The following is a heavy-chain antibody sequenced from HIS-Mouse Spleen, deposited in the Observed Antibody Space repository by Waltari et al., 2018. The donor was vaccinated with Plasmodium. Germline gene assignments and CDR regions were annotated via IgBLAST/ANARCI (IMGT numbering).Heavy chain of an antibody. CDR1: GGSFSGYY. Sequence: QVQLQQWGAGLLKPSETLSLTCAVYGGSFSGYYWSWIRQPPGKGLEWIGEINHSGSTNYNPSLKSRVTRSVDTSKNQFSLKLSSVTAADTAVYYCARKEDNWNPHGAFDIWGQGTMVTVSS. V-gene: IGHV4-34*01. CDR3: ARKEDNWNPHGAFDI. D-gene: IGHD1-20*01. J-gene: IGHJ3*02. CDR2: INHSGST.